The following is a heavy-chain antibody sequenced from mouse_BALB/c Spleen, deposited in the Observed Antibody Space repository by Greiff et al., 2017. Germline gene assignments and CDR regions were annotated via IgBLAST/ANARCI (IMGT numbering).Heavy chain of an antibody. CDR1: GYSITSDYA. D-gene: IGHD2-1*01. Sequence: EVKLMESGPGLVKPSQSLSLTCTVTGYSITSDYAWNWIRQFPGNKLEWMGYISYSGSTSYNPSLKSRISITRDTSKNQFFLQLNSVTTEDTATYYCARSGNYERFFDYWGQGTTLTVSS. CDR3: ARSGNYERFFDY. V-gene: IGHV3-2*02. J-gene: IGHJ2*01. CDR2: ISYSGST.